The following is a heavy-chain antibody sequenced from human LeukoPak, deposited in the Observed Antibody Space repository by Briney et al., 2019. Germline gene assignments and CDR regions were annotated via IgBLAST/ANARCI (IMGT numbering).Heavy chain of an antibody. V-gene: IGHV1-2*04. J-gene: IGHJ4*02. CDR1: GYTFTGYY. CDR3: ARDLVFVSAPNYYGSGSYYKGFDY. Sequence: GASVKVSCKASGYTFTGYYMHWVRQAPGQGLEWMGWINPNSGGTNYAQKFQGWVTMTRDTSISTAYMELSRLRSDDTAVYYCARDLVFVSAPNYYGSGSYYKGFDYWGQGTLVTVSS. D-gene: IGHD3-10*01. CDR2: INPNSGGT.